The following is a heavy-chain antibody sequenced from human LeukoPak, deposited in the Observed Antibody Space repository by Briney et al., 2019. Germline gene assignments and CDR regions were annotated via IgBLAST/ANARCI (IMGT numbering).Heavy chain of an antibody. D-gene: IGHD3-16*02. CDR1: VCTFSSYS. J-gene: IGHJ4*02. Sequence: PGGSLRLSCAGSVCTFSSYSMNWVRQAPGKGLEWVSYISSSSSTIYYADSVKGRFTISRDNAKNSLYLQMNSLRAEDTAVYYCARDRNTFVFDYWGQGTLVAVSS. V-gene: IGHV3-48*01. CDR3: ARDRNTFVFDY. CDR2: ISSSSSTI.